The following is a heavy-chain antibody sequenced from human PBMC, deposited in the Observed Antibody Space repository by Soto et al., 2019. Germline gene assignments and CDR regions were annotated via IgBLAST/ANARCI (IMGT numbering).Heavy chain of an antibody. J-gene: IGHJ5*02. CDR1: GGTFSNYA. CDR2: IIPIFGTA. CDR3: ARSPSAAAGSTLGWFDP. D-gene: IGHD6-13*01. Sequence: QVQLVQSGAEVKRPGSSVKVSCKASGGTFSNYAISWVRRAPGQGLEWMGGIIPIFGTANYAQKFQARVTVTGAESTSTAYMELNRLRSEDTAMYYCARSPSAAAGSTLGWFDPWGQGTLVTVSS. V-gene: IGHV1-69*01.